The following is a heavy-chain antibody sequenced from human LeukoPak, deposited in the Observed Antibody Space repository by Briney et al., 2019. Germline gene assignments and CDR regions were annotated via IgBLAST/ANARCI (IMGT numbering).Heavy chain of an antibody. D-gene: IGHD3-10*01. CDR3: ARHVLLWFGEPFYYYGMDV. Sequence: ASVKVSCKASGYTFASYDINWVRQATGQGLEWMGWMNPNSGNTGYAQKFQGRVTMTRNTSISTAYMELSSLRSEDTAVYYCARHVLLWFGEPFYYYGMDVWGQGTTVTVSS. CDR1: GYTFASYD. V-gene: IGHV1-8*01. J-gene: IGHJ6*02. CDR2: MNPNSGNT.